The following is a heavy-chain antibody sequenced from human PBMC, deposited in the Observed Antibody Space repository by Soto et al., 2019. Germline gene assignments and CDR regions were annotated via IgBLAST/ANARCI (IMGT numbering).Heavy chain of an antibody. V-gene: IGHV1-69*06. CDR1: GGTFSSYA. Sequence: SVKVSCKASGGTFSSYAISWVRQAPGQGLEWMGGIIPIFGTANYAQKFQGRVTITADKSTSTAYMELSSLRSEDTAVYYCARAGGGGSYAGDAFDTWGQGTMVTVSS. D-gene: IGHD1-26*01. CDR3: ARAGGGGSYAGDAFDT. CDR2: IIPIFGTA. J-gene: IGHJ3*02.